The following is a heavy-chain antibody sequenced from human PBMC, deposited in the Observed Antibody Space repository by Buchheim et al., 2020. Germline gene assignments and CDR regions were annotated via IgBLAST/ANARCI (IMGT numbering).Heavy chain of an antibody. D-gene: IGHD1-26*01. CDR3: ARGVGATGVYYYYGMDV. CDR2: ISYDGSNK. Sequence: QVQLVESGGGVVQPGRSLRLSCAASGFTFSSYAMHWVRQAPGKGLEWVAVISYDGSNKYYADSVKGRFTISRDNSKNTLYLQMNRLRAEDTAVYYCARGVGATGVYYYYGMDVWGQGTT. V-gene: IGHV3-30-3*01. J-gene: IGHJ6*02. CDR1: GFTFSSYA.